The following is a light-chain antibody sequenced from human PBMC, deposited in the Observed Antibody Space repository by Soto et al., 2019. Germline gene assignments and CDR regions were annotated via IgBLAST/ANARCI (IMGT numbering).Light chain of an antibody. V-gene: IGKV3-15*01. Sequence: ERVMTQSPATLSVSPGERATLSCRASQSVSSNLAWYQQKPGQAPRLFIYGASTRATGIPDRFSGSGSGTELNLTISSLQSEDFAVYYCQKRSDWRITFGQGTRLEIK. J-gene: IGKJ5*01. CDR2: GAS. CDR1: QSVSSN. CDR3: QKRSDWRIT.